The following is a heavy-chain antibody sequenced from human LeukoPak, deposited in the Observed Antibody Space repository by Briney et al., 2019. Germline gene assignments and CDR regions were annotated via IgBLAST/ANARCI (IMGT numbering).Heavy chain of an antibody. J-gene: IGHJ4*02. CDR2: IRSKAYGGTT. CDR1: GFTFGDYA. V-gene: IGHV3-49*05. CDR3: TASSSWYLDYFDY. D-gene: IGHD6-13*01. Sequence: KPGRSLRLSCTASGFTFGDYAMNWFRQAPGKGLEWVGFIRSKAYGGTTEYAASVKGRFTISRDDSKSIAYLQMNSLKTEDTAVYYCTASSSWYLDYFDYWGQGTLVTVSS.